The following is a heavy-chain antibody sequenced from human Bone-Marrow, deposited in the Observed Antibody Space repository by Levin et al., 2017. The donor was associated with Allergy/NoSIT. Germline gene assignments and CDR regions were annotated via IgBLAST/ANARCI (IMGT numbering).Heavy chain of an antibody. CDR2: ISNSGDMI. V-gene: IGHV3-11*01. Sequence: GESLKISCAASGFSFSNYYMSWLRQAPGQGLEWVSYISNSGDMIYYADSVKGRFTISRDNAQNSVYLQMDSLRTEDTAVYYCASLYYGAGSHYTYHYHFMDVWGKGTTVTVSS. CDR3: ASLYYGAGSHYTYHYHFMDV. D-gene: IGHD3-10*01. J-gene: IGHJ6*03. CDR1: GFSFSNYY.